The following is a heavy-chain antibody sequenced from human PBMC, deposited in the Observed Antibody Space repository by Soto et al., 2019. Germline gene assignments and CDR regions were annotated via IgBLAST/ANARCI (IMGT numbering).Heavy chain of an antibody. CDR2: ISAYNGNT. V-gene: IGHV1-18*04. CDR3: ARGMYSSSSRDIAAAGPARD. CDR1: GYTFTSYG. Sequence: ASVKVSCKASGYTFTSYGISWVRQAPGQGLEWMGWISAYNGNTNYAQKLQGRVTMTTDTSTSTAYMELRSLRSDGTAVYYCARGMYSSSSRDIAAAGPARDWGQGTLVTVSS. D-gene: IGHD6-6*01. J-gene: IGHJ4*02.